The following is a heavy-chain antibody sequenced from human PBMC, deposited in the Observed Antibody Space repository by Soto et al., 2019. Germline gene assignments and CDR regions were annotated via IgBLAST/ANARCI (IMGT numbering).Heavy chain of an antibody. CDR2: MNPNSGNT. D-gene: IGHD1-26*01. CDR1: GYTFTSYD. J-gene: IGHJ6*02. Sequence: ASVKVSCKASGYTFTSYDINWVRQATGQGLEWVGWMNPNSGNTGDAQKFQGRVNMTRNTSISTAYMELRSLRAEEKAVYYFARFWREKLGSYYYGMDVWGQGTTVTVSS. CDR3: ARFWREKLGSYYYGMDV. V-gene: IGHV1-8*01.